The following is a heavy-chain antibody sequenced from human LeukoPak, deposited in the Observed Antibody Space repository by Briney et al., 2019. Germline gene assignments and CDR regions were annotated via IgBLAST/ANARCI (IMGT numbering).Heavy chain of an antibody. J-gene: IGHJ4*02. CDR1: GFTFSNYA. D-gene: IGHD4/OR15-4a*01. CDR3: ARRAGAYSHPYDY. V-gene: IGHV3-64*01. Sequence: PGGSLRLSCAASGFTFSNYAMHWVRQAPGKGLEYVSGISSNGGSTFYASSVKGRFTISRDNSKNTLYLQMNSLRAEDTAVYYCARRAGAYSHPYDYWGQGTLVTVSS. CDR2: ISSNGGST.